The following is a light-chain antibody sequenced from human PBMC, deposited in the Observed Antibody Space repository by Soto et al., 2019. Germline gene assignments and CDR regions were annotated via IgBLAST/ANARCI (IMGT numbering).Light chain of an antibody. V-gene: IGLV2-11*01. CDR3: CSYAGSDALV. Sequence: QSVLTQPRSVSGSPGQSVTISCTGSRSDVGGYNYVSWYQQHPGKAPKLMIYDVSKRPSGVPDRFSGSKSGNTASLTISGLQAEDEADYYCCSYAGSDALVFGGGTKVTVL. CDR2: DVS. J-gene: IGLJ2*01. CDR1: RSDVGGYNY.